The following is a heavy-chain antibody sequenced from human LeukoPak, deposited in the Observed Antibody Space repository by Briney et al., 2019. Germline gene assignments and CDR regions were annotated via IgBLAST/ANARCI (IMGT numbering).Heavy chain of an antibody. D-gene: IGHD4-17*01. CDR3: ARGLRRVTTTPFDY. V-gene: IGHV4-34*01. Sequence: PSETLSLTCAVCGGSFSGYYWSWIRQPPGKGLEWIGEINDSGSTNYNPSLTSQVTISKDTSKNHFSLKLSSVAAADTAVYYCARGLRRVTTTPFDYWGQGTLVTVSS. CDR1: GGSFSGYY. CDR2: INDSGST. J-gene: IGHJ4*02.